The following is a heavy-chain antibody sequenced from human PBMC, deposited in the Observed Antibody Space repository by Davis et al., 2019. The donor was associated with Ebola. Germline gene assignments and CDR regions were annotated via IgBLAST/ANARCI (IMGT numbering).Heavy chain of an antibody. D-gene: IGHD5-18*01. V-gene: IGHV3-23*01. J-gene: IGHJ4*02. CDR3: AKPIYGYSYGPNSEEDS. CDR2: ITGSGVHT. CDR1: GFTFSSHA. Sequence: GESLKISCATSGFTFSSHAMSWVRQAPGKGLEWVSGITGSGVHTYYADSVNGRFTISRDNSKNTVFLQMDSLRTEDTAIYYCAKPIYGYSYGPNSEEDSWGQGTLVIVSS.